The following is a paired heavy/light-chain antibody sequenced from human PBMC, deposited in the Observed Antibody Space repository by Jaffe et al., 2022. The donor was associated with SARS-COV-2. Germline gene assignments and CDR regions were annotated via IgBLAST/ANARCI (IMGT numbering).Heavy chain of an antibody. D-gene: IGHD1-26*01. V-gene: IGHV3-23*04. J-gene: IGHJ4*02. CDR1: GFTFNSYA. CDR3: ATYLWGGSYYS. Sequence: EVQLVESGGDLIQPGGSLRLSCAASGFTFNSYAMSWVRQAPGKGLEWVSGISINGGLTYYADSVKGRFTISRDNSKNTLYLQMNSLRAEDTAVYFCATYLWGGSYYSWGQGTLVTVSS. CDR2: ISINGGLT.
Light chain of an antibody. CDR2: VAS. J-gene: IGKJ1*01. V-gene: IGKV1-17*01. Sequence: DIQMTQSPSSLSASVGDRVTITCRASQGIRNDLGWYQQKPGKAPKRLISVASGLQSGVPSRFSGSGSGTEFTLTISSLQPEDFATYYCLQHNSYPWTFGQGTKVEIK. CDR1: QGIRND. CDR3: LQHNSYPWT.